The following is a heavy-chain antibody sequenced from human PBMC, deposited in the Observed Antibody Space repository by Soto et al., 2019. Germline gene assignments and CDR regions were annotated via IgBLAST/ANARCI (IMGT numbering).Heavy chain of an antibody. Sequence: ASVKVSCKASGYTFTGYYMHWVRQAPGQGLAWMGWINPNSGGTNYAQKFQGRVTMTRDTSISTAYMELSRLRSDDTAVYYCARGRRIAARPYPTNNWFDPWGQGTLVTVSS. CDR1: GYTFTGYY. CDR2: INPNSGGT. V-gene: IGHV1-2*02. D-gene: IGHD6-6*01. CDR3: ARGRRIAARPYPTNNWFDP. J-gene: IGHJ5*02.